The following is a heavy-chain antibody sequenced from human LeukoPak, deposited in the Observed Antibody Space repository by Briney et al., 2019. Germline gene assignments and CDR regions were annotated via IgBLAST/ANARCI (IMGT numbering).Heavy chain of an antibody. D-gene: IGHD3-10*01. CDR3: ARVSGYGSGSYYRFSPYYFGY. CDR1: GGSISSSSYY. V-gene: IGHV4-39*01. CDR2: IYYSGST. J-gene: IGHJ4*02. Sequence: PLETLSLTCTVSGGSISSSSYYWGWIRQPPGKGLEWIGSIYYSGSTYYNPSLKSRVTISVDTSKNQFSLKLSSVTAADTAVYYCARVSGYGSGSYYRFSPYYFGYWGQGTLVTVSS.